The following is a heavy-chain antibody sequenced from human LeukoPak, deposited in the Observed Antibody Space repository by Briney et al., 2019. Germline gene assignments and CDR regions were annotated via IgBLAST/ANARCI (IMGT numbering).Heavy chain of an antibody. CDR3: AASTSAAGYFDY. CDR1: GYTFTSYG. Sequence: ASVKVSCKASGYTFTSYGISWVRQAPGQGLEWMGWISAYNGNTNYAQKLQGRVTMTTDTSTSTAYMELRSLRSDDTAVYYCAASTSAAGYFDYWGQGTLVTVSS. V-gene: IGHV1-18*01. CDR2: ISAYNGNT. D-gene: IGHD6-13*01. J-gene: IGHJ4*02.